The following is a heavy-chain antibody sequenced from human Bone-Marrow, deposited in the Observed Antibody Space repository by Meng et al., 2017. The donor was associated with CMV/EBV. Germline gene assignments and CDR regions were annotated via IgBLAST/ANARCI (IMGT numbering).Heavy chain of an antibody. Sequence: GEFLKISCAASGFTFSSYGMHWVRQAPGKGLEWVAVIWYDGSNKYYADSVKGRFTISRDNSKNTLYLQMNSLRAEDTAVYYCARDRRVGAIGGAFDIWGQGTMVTVSS. CDR1: GFTFSSYG. CDR3: ARDRRVGAIGGAFDI. CDR2: IWYDGSNK. J-gene: IGHJ3*02. V-gene: IGHV3-33*01. D-gene: IGHD1-26*01.